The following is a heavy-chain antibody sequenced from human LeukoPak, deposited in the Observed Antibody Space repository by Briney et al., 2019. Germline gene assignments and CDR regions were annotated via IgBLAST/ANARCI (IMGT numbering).Heavy chain of an antibody. CDR2: ISAYNGNT. Sequence: ASVKVSCKASGYTFTSYGISWVRQAPGQGLEWMGWISAYNGNTNYAQKLQGRVTMTTDTSTSTAYMELRSLRSDDTAVYYCAQTMALHYYMGVWGKGTTVTISS. J-gene: IGHJ6*03. CDR1: GYTFTSYG. CDR3: AQTMALHYYMGV. D-gene: IGHD3-10*01. V-gene: IGHV1-18*04.